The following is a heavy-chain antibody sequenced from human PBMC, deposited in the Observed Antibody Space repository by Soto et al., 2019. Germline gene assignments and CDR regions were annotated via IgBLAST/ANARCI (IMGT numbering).Heavy chain of an antibody. CDR2: IYYSGST. J-gene: IGHJ6*02. CDR3: ARDPTYYYDSSGYYLPDYYYGMDV. V-gene: IGHV4-31*03. Sequence: SETLSLTCTVSGGSISSGGYYWSWIRQHPGKGLEWIGYIYYSGSTYYNPSLKSRVTISVDTSKNQFSLKLSSVTAADTAVYYCARDPTYYYDSSGYYLPDYYYGMDVWGQGTTVTVSS. D-gene: IGHD3-22*01. CDR1: GGSISSGGYY.